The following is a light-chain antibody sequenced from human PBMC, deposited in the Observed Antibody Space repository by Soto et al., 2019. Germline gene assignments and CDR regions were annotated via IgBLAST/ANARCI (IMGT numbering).Light chain of an antibody. Sequence: EIVLTQSPGTLSLSPGERATLSCRTSQSVNSNYIAWYQQKPGQAPRLLIYGASNSAAGIPDRFSGSGSGTDFTLTISRLEPEDFAVYFCQQWGGSHPMYTLGQGTKLQIK. V-gene: IGKV3-20*01. CDR1: QSVNSNY. J-gene: IGKJ2*01. CDR3: QQWGGSHPMYT. CDR2: GAS.